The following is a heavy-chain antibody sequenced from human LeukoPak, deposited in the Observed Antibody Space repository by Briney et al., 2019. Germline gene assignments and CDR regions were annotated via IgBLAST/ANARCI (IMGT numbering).Heavy chain of an antibody. CDR1: GFTFSSYD. V-gene: IGHV3-13*04. Sequence: PGGSLRLSCAASGFTFSSYDKHWVRQATGKGLEWVSAIGTAGDTYYPGSVKGRFTISRENAKNSLYLQMNSLRAGDTAVYYCARSLDSGYDWGPIGYWGQGTLVTVSS. CDR3: ARSLDSGYDWGPIGY. CDR2: IGTAGDT. J-gene: IGHJ4*02. D-gene: IGHD5-12*01.